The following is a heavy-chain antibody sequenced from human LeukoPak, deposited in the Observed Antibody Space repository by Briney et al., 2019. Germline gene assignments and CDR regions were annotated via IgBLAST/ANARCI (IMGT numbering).Heavy chain of an antibody. J-gene: IGHJ4*02. CDR3: ARARYTYAGYYFDY. D-gene: IGHD2-2*02. CDR1: GFTFSSSW. CDR2: IKQDGSQK. V-gene: IGHV3-7*01. Sequence: GGSLRLSCAAPGFTFSSSWMSWVRQAPEKGLEWVAHIKQDGSQKYYVDSVRGRFTISRDNTKNSVYLQMNSLRAEDTAVYYCARARYTYAGYYFDYWGQGTLVTVSS.